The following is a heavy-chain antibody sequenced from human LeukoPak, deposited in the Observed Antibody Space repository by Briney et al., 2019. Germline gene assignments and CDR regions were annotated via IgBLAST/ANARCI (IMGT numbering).Heavy chain of an antibody. V-gene: IGHV1-8*01. CDR2: MNPNSGNT. D-gene: IGHD5-12*01. Sequence: GASVKVSCKASGYTFTSYDINWVRQATGQGLEWMGWMNPNSGNTGYAQKFQGRVTMTRNTSISTAYMELSSLRSEDTAVYYCARGSYAVATVDYWGQGTLVTVSS. CDR1: GYTFTSYD. J-gene: IGHJ4*02. CDR3: ARGSYAVATVDY.